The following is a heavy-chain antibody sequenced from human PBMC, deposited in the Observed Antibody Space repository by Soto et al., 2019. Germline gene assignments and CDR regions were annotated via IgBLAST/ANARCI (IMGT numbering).Heavy chain of an antibody. J-gene: IGHJ5*02. V-gene: IGHV3-33*01. CDR1: GFTFSSYG. CDR2: IWYDGSNK. CDR3: AREAGGYYHSRWFDP. Sequence: QVQLVESGGGVVQPGRSLRLSCAASGFTFSSYGMHWVRQAPGKGLEWVAVIWYDGSNKYYADSVKGRFTISRDNSKNTLYLQMNSLRAEDTAVYYCAREAGGYYHSRWFDPWGQGTLVTVSS. D-gene: IGHD3-22*01.